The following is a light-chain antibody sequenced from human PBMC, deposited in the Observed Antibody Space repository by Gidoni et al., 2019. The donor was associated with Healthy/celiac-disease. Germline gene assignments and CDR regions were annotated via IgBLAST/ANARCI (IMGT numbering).Light chain of an antibody. Sequence: EIVLTQSPATLSLSPGERATLSCRASQSVSSYLAWYQQKPGQAPRLLIYDASNRDTGSPARFSGSGSGTDFTLTISSREPEDFAVYYCQQRSNWYTFGQGTKLEIK. CDR1: QSVSSY. CDR2: DAS. J-gene: IGKJ2*01. CDR3: QQRSNWYT. V-gene: IGKV3-11*01.